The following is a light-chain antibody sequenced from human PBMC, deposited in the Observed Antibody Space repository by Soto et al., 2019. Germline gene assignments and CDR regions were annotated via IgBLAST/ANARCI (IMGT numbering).Light chain of an antibody. V-gene: IGLV2-8*01. CDR1: SSDVGGYNY. CDR3: SSYAGSNNFFYV. Sequence: QSVLPQPPSASVSPGQSVSISCTGTSSDVGGYNYVSWYQQHPGKAPKLMIYEVSKRPSGVPDRFSGSKSGNTASLTVSGLQAEDEADYYCSSYAGSNNFFYVFGTGTKVTVL. CDR2: EVS. J-gene: IGLJ1*01.